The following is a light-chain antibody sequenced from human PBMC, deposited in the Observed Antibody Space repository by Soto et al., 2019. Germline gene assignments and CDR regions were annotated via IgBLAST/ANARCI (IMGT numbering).Light chain of an antibody. CDR3: QQYVDWPWT. V-gene: IGKV3-15*01. CDR1: QSVSRN. Sequence: EVVMTQSAATLSVSPGDGATLSCRASQSVSRNLAWYQQKPGQAPRLLISGASTRATGIPARFSGSGSGTEFTLSISSLQSEDFAVYCCQQYVDWPWTFGQGTKVEVK. CDR2: GAS. J-gene: IGKJ1*01.